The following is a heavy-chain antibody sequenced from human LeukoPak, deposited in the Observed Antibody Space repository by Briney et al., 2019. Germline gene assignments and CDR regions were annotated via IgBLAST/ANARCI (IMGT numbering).Heavy chain of an antibody. CDR1: GFTFSSYG. CDR2: IRYDGSNK. Sequence: GGSLRLSCAASGFTFSSYGMHWVRQAPGKGLEWVAFIRYDGSNKYYADSVKGRFTISRDNSKNTLYLQMNSLRAEDTAVYYCANYFGGAAALPSYYYYMDVWGKGTTVTVSS. D-gene: IGHD2-2*01. V-gene: IGHV3-30*02. CDR3: ANYFGGAAALPSYYYYMDV. J-gene: IGHJ6*03.